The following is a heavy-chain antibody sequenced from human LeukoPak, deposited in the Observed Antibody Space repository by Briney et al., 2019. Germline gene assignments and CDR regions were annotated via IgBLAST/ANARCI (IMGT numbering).Heavy chain of an antibody. CDR1: GYTFTSYG. CDR3: ARTSILIAVAGTWYFDL. D-gene: IGHD6-19*01. Sequence: ASVKVSCKASGYTFTSYGISWVRQAPGQGLEWMGWISAYNGNTNYAQKLQGRVTMTTDTSTSTAYMELRSLRSDDTAVYYCARTSILIAVAGTWYFDLWGRGTLVTVSS. J-gene: IGHJ2*01. CDR2: ISAYNGNT. V-gene: IGHV1-18*01.